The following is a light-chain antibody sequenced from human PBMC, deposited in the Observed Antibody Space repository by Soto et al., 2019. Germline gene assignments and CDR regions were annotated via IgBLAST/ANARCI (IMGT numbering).Light chain of an antibody. V-gene: IGKV3-11*01. CDR1: QDVGKI. Sequence: EVVLTQSPDTLSLSPGERATLSCRASQDVGKILVWYQQKPGLSPSLVIYETSKRATDIPDRFSGSGSGTDFTLTINHLEPEDVGVYYCQQRNNWPLTFGGGTKVELK. CDR2: ETS. J-gene: IGKJ4*01. CDR3: QQRNNWPLT.